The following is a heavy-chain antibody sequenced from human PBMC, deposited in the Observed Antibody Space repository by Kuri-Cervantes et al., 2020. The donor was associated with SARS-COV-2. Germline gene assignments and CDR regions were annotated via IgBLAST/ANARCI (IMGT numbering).Heavy chain of an antibody. CDR1: GYTFTGYY. CDR3: ARGGIAARLVFDY. Sequence: ASVKVSCKASGYTFTGYYMHWVRQAPGQGLEWMGWINPNSGGSNYAQKFQGRVTMTRDTSISTAYMELSRLRSDDTAVYYCARGGIAARLVFDYWGQGTLVTVSS. CDR2: INPNSGGS. V-gene: IGHV1-2*02. D-gene: IGHD6-6*01. J-gene: IGHJ4*02.